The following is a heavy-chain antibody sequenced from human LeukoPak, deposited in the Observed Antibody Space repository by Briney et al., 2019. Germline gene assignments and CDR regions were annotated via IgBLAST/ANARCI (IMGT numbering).Heavy chain of an antibody. CDR3: ARDSYSCSSVGYYYYGMDV. V-gene: IGHV3-66*01. CDR2: IYSGGST. Sequence: GGSLRLSCAASGFTVSSNYMSWVRQAPGKGLEWVSVIYSGGSTYYADSVKGRFTISRDNSKNTLYLQMNSLRAEDTAVYYCARDSYSCSSVGYYYYGMDVWGQGTTVTVSS. J-gene: IGHJ6*02. D-gene: IGHD6-6*01. CDR1: GFTVSSNY.